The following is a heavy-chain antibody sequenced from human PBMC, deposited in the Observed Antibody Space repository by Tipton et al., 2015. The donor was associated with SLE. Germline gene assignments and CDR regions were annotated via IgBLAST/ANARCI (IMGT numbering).Heavy chain of an antibody. J-gene: IGHJ3*02. D-gene: IGHD3-22*01. CDR3: ARKRYYDSSGYFYGAFDI. CDR1: GGPFSGYY. V-gene: IGHV4-34*01. Sequence: TLSLTCAVYGGPFSGYYWSWIRQPPGKGLEWIGEINHSGSTNYNPSRKSRVTLSVDTTKNQFSLKLSSVTAADTAVYYCARKRYYDSSGYFYGAFDIWGQGTMVTVSP. CDR2: INHSGST.